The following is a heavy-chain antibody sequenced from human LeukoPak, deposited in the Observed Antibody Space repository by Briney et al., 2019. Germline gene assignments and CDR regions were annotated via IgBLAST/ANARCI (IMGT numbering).Heavy chain of an antibody. CDR2: IKQDGSEK. CDR3: ARDPGFYYYGSGNHDAFDI. CDR1: GFTFSSYW. J-gene: IGHJ3*02. D-gene: IGHD3-10*01. V-gene: IGHV3-7*01. Sequence: GGSLRLSCAASGFTFSSYWMSWVRQAPGKGLEWVASIKQDGSEKYYVDSVKGRFTISRDNAKNSLYLRMNSLRAEDTAVYYCARDPGFYYYGSGNHDAFDIWGQGTMVTVSS.